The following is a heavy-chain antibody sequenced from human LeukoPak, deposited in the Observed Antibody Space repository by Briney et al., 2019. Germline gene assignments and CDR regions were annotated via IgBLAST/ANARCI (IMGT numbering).Heavy chain of an antibody. CDR2: IYYSGST. CDR3: ARSTYCSGGSCYLYYYYYMDV. V-gene: IGHV4-39*01. D-gene: IGHD2-15*01. CDR1: GGSISSSSYY. Sequence: SETLSLTCTVSGGSISSSSYYWGWIRQPPGKGLEWIGSIYYSGSTYYNPSLKSRVTISVDTSKNQFSLKLSSVTAADTAVYYCARSTYCSGGSCYLYYYYYMDVWGKGTTVTVSS. J-gene: IGHJ6*03.